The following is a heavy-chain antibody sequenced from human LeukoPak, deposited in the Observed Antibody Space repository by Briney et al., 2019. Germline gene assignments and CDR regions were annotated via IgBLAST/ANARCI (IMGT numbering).Heavy chain of an antibody. CDR2: IKKDGSEK. CDR1: GFTFRTYD. V-gene: IGHV3-7*01. CDR3: ARDLSGIAGYTYGRGIDY. Sequence: GGSLRLSCADSGFTFRTYDMNWVRQAPGKGLEWVANIKKDGSEKYYVDAVKGRFTISRDNAKTSLYLQMNSLRAEDTAVYYCARDLSGIAGYTYGRGIDYWGQGTLVTVSS. D-gene: IGHD5-18*01. J-gene: IGHJ4*02.